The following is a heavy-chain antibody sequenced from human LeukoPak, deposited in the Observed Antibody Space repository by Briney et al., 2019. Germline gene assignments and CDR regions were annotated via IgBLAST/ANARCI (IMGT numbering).Heavy chain of an antibody. D-gene: IGHD1-26*01. Sequence: ASVKVSCKASGYSFRNYGISWVRQAPGQGLEWMGWIATHNDHTNYAQKFQGRVTMSTDTSTNTAYMELRSLRFEDTAVYYCAKDGYSGSWYRAFWGQGTLVTVSS. CDR3: AKDGYSGSWYRAF. CDR2: IATHNDHT. V-gene: IGHV1-18*01. J-gene: IGHJ4*02. CDR1: GYSFRNYG.